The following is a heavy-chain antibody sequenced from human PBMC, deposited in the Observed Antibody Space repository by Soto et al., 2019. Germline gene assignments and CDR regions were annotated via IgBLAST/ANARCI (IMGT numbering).Heavy chain of an antibody. CDR1: GFSLSADGVG. J-gene: IGHJ3*01. V-gene: IGHV2-5*02. Sequence: QITLKESGPTLVKPTQTLTLTCTFSGFSLSADGVGVGWIRQPPGKDLEWLALIYWDDDKRYRPSLKSRLTITKDTSKNQVVLTMTNMDPVDTATYYCAHAYGGTSWPNDAFDVWGQGTVVTVSS. D-gene: IGHD2-2*01. CDR3: AHAYGGTSWPNDAFDV. CDR2: IYWDDDK.